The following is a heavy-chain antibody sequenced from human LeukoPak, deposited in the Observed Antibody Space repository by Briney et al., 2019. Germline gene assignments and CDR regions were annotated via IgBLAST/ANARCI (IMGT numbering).Heavy chain of an antibody. J-gene: IGHJ4*02. V-gene: IGHV4-61*02. CDR1: GGSISSGGYY. CDR3: ARSSSSTFDY. D-gene: IGHD6-6*01. CDR2: IYTSGST. Sequence: PSETLSLTCTVSGGSISSGGYYWSWIRQPPGKGLEWIGRIYTSGSTNYNPSLKSRVTMSVDTSKNQFSLKLSSVTAADTAVYYCARSSSSTFDYWGQGTLVTVSS.